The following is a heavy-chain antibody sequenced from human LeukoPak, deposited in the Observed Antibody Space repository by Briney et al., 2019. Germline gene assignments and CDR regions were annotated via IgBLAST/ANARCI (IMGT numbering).Heavy chain of an antibody. V-gene: IGHV3-66*01. J-gene: IGHJ4*02. CDR3: ARDPPAVAANTYG. D-gene: IGHD6-6*01. CDR1: GCTVGGNY. CDR2: IYSGGST. Sequence: GETLSLPCAASGCTVGGNYGSWIGQPPGQCLAWVGLIYSGGSTHYADSVKGRFTISRDNSKNTLYLQMNSLRVDDTAVYYCARDPPAVAANTYGWGQGTLVTVSS.